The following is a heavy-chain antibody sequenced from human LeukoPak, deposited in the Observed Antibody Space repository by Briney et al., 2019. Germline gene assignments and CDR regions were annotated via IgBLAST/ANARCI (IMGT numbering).Heavy chain of an antibody. CDR2: IIPIFGTA. D-gene: IGHD6-6*01. J-gene: IGHJ2*01. Sequence: SVKVSCKASGYTFTSYDINWVRQATGQGLEWMGGIIPIFGTANYAQKFQGRVTITADESTSTAYMELSSLRSEDTAVYYCARASSSSALGWYFDLWGRGTLVTVSS. V-gene: IGHV1-69*13. CDR3: ARASSSSALGWYFDL. CDR1: GYTFTSYD.